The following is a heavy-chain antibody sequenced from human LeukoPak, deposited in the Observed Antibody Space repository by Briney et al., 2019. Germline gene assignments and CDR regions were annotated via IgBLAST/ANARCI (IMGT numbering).Heavy chain of an antibody. CDR3: TDTMAG. J-gene: IGHJ4*02. D-gene: IGHD3-3*01. CDR1: GITVTQSD. Sequence: GGSLRLSCAISGITVTQSDMSWVRQAPGRGLEWVSLIYTDGATHYADFVKGRFTISRVNSRNTVYLQMSSLRPDDTAVYYCTDTMAGWGQGTLVTVSS. V-gene: IGHV3-66*02. CDR2: IYTDGAT.